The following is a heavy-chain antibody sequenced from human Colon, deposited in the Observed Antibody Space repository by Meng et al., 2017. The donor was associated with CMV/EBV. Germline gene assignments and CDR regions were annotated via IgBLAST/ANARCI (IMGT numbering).Heavy chain of an antibody. V-gene: IGHV3-21*06. CDR3: SSRSTDCDTNCHSALDS. J-gene: IGHJ4*02. CDR2: ISSSDSYI. Sequence: GESLKISCEASGFTSSSHTIHWVRQAPGKGLEWVSSISSSDSYIHYADSLKGRFTVSRDNVKNSVNLQMNGLKVEDTADYYCSSRSTDCDTNCHSALDSWGQGTLVTVSS. D-gene: IGHD2-21*01. CDR1: GFTSSSHT.